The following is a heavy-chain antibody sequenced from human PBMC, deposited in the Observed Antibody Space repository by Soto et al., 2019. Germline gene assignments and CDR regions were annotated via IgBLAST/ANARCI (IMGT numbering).Heavy chain of an antibody. J-gene: IGHJ6*02. CDR1: GFDFGSFG. V-gene: IGHV1-58*02. CDR2: IVVASGRT. CDR3: SADHHHTALGCTV. Sequence: SSVKVSCKASGFDFGSFGIQFLRQTRGRGLEWIGWIVVASGRTNYARQFQGRVAFSRDMSSTTAYMDLYDLKSDDTAVYFCSADHHHTALGCTVCGQGTTATVS.